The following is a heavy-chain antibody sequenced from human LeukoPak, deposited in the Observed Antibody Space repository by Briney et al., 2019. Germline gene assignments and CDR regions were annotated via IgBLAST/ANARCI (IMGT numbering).Heavy chain of an antibody. J-gene: IGHJ4*02. Sequence: SETLSLTCTVSGGSISSYYWSWIRQPPGKGLEWIGEINHSGSTNYNPSLKSRVTISVDTSKNQFSLKLSSVTAADTAVYYCALLYGSGSYYNLRGDYWGQGTLVTVSS. D-gene: IGHD3-10*01. CDR3: ALLYGSGSYYNLRGDY. CDR2: INHSGST. CDR1: GGSISSYY. V-gene: IGHV4-34*01.